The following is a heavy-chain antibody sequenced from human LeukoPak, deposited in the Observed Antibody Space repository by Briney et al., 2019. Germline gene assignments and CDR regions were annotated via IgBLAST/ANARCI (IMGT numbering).Heavy chain of an antibody. V-gene: IGHV3-30-3*01. Sequence: PGTSLRLSCATSEFTFRSYAMHWVRQAPGKGLEWVAVISYDGTITYYADSVKGRFTISRDNAKKSLYLQMNSLRDEDTAVYYCARQFDSWGQGTLVTVSS. CDR2: ISYDGTIT. CDR1: EFTFRSYA. CDR3: ARQFDS. J-gene: IGHJ4*02.